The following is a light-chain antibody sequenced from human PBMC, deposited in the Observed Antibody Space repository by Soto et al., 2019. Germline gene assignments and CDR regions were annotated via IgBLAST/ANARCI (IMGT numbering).Light chain of an antibody. CDR3: QQSNTFPYT. CDR1: QDVGHW. J-gene: IGKJ2*01. Sequence: DVPMTQSPSSVSASIGDRVTIACRASQDVGHWLAWYQQRPGRAPKLLISAASALQSGVPSRFSGSGSGTVVHLTISSLLPDDFATYFCQQSNTFPYTFGQGTKLEI. CDR2: AAS. V-gene: IGKV1-12*02.